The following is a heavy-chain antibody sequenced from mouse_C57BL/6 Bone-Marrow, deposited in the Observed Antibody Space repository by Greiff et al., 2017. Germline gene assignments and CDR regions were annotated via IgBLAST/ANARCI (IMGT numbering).Heavy chain of an antibody. CDR1: GFTFSSYA. Sequence: EVKVVESGGGLVKPGGSLKLSCAASGFTFSSYAMSWVRQTPEKRLEWVATISDGGSYTYYPDNVKGRFTISSDNAKNNLYLQMSHLKSEDTAMYYCARDRTLYYYGSSYWFAYWGQGTLVTVSA. CDR3: ARDRTLYYYGSSYWFAY. D-gene: IGHD1-1*01. CDR2: ISDGGSYT. J-gene: IGHJ3*01. V-gene: IGHV5-4*01.